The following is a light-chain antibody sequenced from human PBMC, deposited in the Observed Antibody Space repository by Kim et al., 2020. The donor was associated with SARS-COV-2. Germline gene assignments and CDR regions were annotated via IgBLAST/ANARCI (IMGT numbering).Light chain of an antibody. J-gene: IGKJ2*01. CDR2: ATS. CDR3: QQYYITPYT. V-gene: IGKV1-NL1*01. Sequence: DIQMTQSPSSLSASVGDRVVITCRASEGITNSLAWYQQRPGKAPELLLYATSRLQTGVPPRFSGSGSGTDFTLSIRNLQPEDFATYVCQQYYITPYTFGQGTKVDIK. CDR1: EGITNS.